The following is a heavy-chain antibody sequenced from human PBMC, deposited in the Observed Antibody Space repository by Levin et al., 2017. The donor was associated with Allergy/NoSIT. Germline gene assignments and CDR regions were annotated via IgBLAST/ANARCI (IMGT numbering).Heavy chain of an antibody. Sequence: GESLKISCAASGFTFSDYYVSWIRQAPGKGLEWVSYLSSASTYTNYADSVKGRFTISRDNAKNLLFLQINRLRAEDTAVYYCARGSWNCSGGSCYQYYFDYWGQGTLVTVS. CDR2: LSSASTYT. D-gene: IGHD2-15*01. J-gene: IGHJ4*02. CDR3: ARGSWNCSGGSCYQYYFDY. V-gene: IGHV3-11*05. CDR1: GFTFSDYY.